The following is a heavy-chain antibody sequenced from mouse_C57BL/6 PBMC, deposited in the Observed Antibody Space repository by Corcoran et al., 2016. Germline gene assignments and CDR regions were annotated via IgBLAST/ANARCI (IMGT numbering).Heavy chain of an antibody. V-gene: IGHV9-3*01. D-gene: IGHD1-1*01. CDR1: GYTFTTYG. Sequence: QIQLVQSGPELKKPGETVKISCKASGYTFTTYGMSWVKQAPGKGLKWMGWINTYSGVPTYADDFKGRFAFSLETSASTAYLQINNLKNEDTATYFCARGYGTAMDYWGQGTSVTVSS. CDR2: INTYSGVP. J-gene: IGHJ4*01. CDR3: ARGYGTAMDY.